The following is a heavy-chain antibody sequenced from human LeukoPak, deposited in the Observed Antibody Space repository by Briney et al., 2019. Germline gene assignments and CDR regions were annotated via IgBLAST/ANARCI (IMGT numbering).Heavy chain of an antibody. CDR2: IKQDGSEK. V-gene: IGHV3-7*01. Sequence: GGSLRLSCAASGFTFSSYWMSWVRQAPGKGLEWVANIKQDGSEKYYVDSVKGRFTISRDNAKNSLYLHMNSLRVEDTAVYYCARVAMTSGGDRGYFYFYYMDVWGKGTMVTVSS. D-gene: IGHD3-10*01. J-gene: IGHJ6*03. CDR1: GFTFSSYW. CDR3: ARVAMTSGGDRGYFYFYYMDV.